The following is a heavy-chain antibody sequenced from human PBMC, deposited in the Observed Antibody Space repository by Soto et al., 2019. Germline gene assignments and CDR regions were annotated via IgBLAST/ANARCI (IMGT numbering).Heavy chain of an antibody. Sequence: QVQLVESGGGVVQPGRSLRLSCAASGFTFSGYAMHWVRQAPGKGLEWVAVISYDGSNKYYADSVKGRFTISRDNSKNTLYLQMNSLRAEDTAVYYCARDGGYSSSWYSAFDIWGQGTMVTVSS. CDR3: ARDGGYSSSWYSAFDI. V-gene: IGHV3-30-3*01. CDR2: ISYDGSNK. D-gene: IGHD6-13*01. J-gene: IGHJ3*02. CDR1: GFTFSGYA.